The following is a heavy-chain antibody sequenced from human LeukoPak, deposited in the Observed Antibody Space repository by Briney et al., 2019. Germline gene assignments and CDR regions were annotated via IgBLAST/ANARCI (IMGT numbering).Heavy chain of an antibody. CDR2: IYSGGNT. V-gene: IGHV3-53*01. CDR1: GFTFSSYT. Sequence: GGSLRLSCAASGFTFSSYTMNWVRQAPGKGLEWVSVIYSGGNTYYADSVKGRFTISRDNSKNTLYLQMNSLRAEDTAVYYCAKERRGRFDPWGQGTLVTVSS. J-gene: IGHJ5*02. CDR3: AKERRGRFDP.